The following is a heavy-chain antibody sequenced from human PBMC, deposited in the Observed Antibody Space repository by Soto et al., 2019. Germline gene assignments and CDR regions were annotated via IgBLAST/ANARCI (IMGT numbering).Heavy chain of an antibody. CDR3: ARDPLAYCGCDCYPHFDY. V-gene: IGHV1-18*01. D-gene: IGHD2-21*01. CDR1: GYTFTSYG. J-gene: IGHJ4*02. Sequence: QVQLVQSGAEVKKPGASVKVSCKASGYTFTSYGISWVRPAPGQGLEWMGWISAYNGNTNYAQKLQGSVTMTTDTSTSTAYMELRSLRSDDTAVYYCARDPLAYCGCDCYPHFDYWGQGTLVTVSS. CDR2: ISAYNGNT.